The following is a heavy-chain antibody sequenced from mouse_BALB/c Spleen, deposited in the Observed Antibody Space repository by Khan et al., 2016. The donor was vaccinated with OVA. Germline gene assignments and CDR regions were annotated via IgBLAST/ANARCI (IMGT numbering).Heavy chain of an antibody. Sequence: VQLQQSGPELMKPGASVNISCKASGYSFTSYYIHWVKQSHGKSLEWIGYIDTFSADTDYNQKFKGKATLTVDKSSNTAYMHLSSLTSEDSAVYDCGRGTFDHWGQGTLVTVSA. V-gene: IGHV1S135*01. CDR2: IDTFSADT. J-gene: IGHJ3*01. CDR1: GYSFTSYY. CDR3: GRGTFDH. D-gene: IGHD3-3*01.